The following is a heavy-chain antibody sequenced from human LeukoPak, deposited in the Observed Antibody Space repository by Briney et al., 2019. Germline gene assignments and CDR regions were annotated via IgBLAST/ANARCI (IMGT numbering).Heavy chain of an antibody. CDR1: GFTFSSYG. D-gene: IGHD3-10*01. V-gene: IGHV3-30*03. CDR2: ISYDGSNK. J-gene: IGHJ4*02. Sequence: PGGSLRLSCAASGFTFSSYGMHWVRQAPGKGLEWVAVISYDGSNKCYADSVKGRFTISRDNSKNTLYLQMNSLRAEDTAVYYCARASYGSGNTFDYWGQGTLVTVSS. CDR3: ARASYGSGNTFDY.